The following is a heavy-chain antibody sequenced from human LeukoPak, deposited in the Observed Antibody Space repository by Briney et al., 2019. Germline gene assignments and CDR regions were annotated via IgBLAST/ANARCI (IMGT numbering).Heavy chain of an antibody. CDR1: GGTFSRYA. CDR3: ASSYGSGSYRQT. J-gene: IGHJ5*02. Sequence: SVKVSCKASGGTFSRYAISWVRQAPGQGLEWMGGIIPIFGTPNYAQRFQGRVTITADESTSTAYMELSSLRSEDTAVYYCASSYGSGSYRQTWGQGTLVTVSS. V-gene: IGHV1-69*13. D-gene: IGHD3-10*01. CDR2: IIPIFGTP.